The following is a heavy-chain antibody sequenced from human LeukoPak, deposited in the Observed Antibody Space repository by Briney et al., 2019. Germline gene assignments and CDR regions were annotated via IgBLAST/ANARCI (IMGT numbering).Heavy chain of an antibody. J-gene: IGHJ6*02. V-gene: IGHV4-31*03. Sequence: SETLSLTCTVSGGSISSGGYYWSWIRQHPGKGLEWIGYIYYSGSTYYNPSLKSRVTISVDTSKNQFSLKLSSVTAADTAVYYCARDRITMVRGANTYYYYYYGMDVWGQGTTVTVSS. D-gene: IGHD3-10*01. CDR1: GGSISSGGYY. CDR3: ARDRITMVRGANTYYYYYYGMDV. CDR2: IYYSGST.